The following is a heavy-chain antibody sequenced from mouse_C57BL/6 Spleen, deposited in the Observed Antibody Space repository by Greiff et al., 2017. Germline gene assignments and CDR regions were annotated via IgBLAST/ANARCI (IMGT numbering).Heavy chain of an antibody. V-gene: IGHV1-59*01. J-gene: IGHJ4*01. Sequence: QVQLQQPGAELVRPGTSVKLSCKASGYTFTSYWMHWVKQRPGQGLEWIGVIDPSDSYTNYNHKFKGKATLTVDTSSSTAYMQLSSLTSEDTAVYYCARSHGGRFRYALDYWGQGTSVTVSS. CDR1: GYTFTSYW. CDR3: ARSHGGRFRYALDY. CDR2: IDPSDSYT. D-gene: IGHD1-1*02.